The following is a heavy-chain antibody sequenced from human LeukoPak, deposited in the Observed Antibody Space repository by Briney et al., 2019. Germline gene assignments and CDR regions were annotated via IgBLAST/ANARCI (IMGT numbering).Heavy chain of an antibody. CDR3: ARVSSSWYQDWYFDL. CDR2: IYTSGST. CDR1: GGSISSYY. J-gene: IGHJ2*01. D-gene: IGHD6-13*01. V-gene: IGHV4-4*07. Sequence: SETLSLTCTVSGGSISSYYWSWVRQPAGKGLEWIGRIYTSGSTNYNPSLKRRVTMSVDTSKNQFSLKLSSVTAADTAVYYCARVSSSWYQDWYFDLWGRGTLVTVSS.